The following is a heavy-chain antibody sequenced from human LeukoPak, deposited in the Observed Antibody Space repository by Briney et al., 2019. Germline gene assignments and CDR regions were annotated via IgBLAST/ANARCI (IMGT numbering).Heavy chain of an antibody. CDR2: IKHDGSEE. CDR1: GLTFSRNW. D-gene: IGHD3-22*01. J-gene: IGHJ4*02. V-gene: IGHV3-7*01. CDR3: ARGGGYPDY. Sequence: PGGSLRLSCAGSGLTFSRNWMCCVRQAPGKGLEWVANIKHDGSEESYVDSVKGRFTVSRDNAKKSLFLQMNSLRAEDTAVYYCARGGGYPDYWGQGALVTVSS.